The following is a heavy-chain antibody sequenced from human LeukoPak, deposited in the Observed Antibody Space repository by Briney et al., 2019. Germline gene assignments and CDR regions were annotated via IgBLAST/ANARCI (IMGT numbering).Heavy chain of an antibody. CDR3: ARGPKVPAPTYIFVY. V-gene: IGHV3-23*01. Sequence: TGGSLRLSCAASGFTFNNYAMSWVRQAPGKGLEWVSALSGSGGSTFYADSVKGRFTISRENSKNTLYLQMNSLRAEDTALYYCARGPKVPAPTYIFVYWGQGTLVTVSS. CDR2: LSGSGGST. J-gene: IGHJ4*02. CDR1: GFTFNNYA. D-gene: IGHD2-2*01.